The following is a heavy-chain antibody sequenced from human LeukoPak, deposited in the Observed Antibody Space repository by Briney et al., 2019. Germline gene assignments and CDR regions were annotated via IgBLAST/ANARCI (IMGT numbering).Heavy chain of an antibody. V-gene: IGHV4-34*03. CDR3: SGSYVYSYYYYMDV. CDR1: GGSFSGYY. J-gene: IGHJ6*03. CDR2: INHSGST. D-gene: IGHD1-26*01. Sequence: SETLSLTCAVYGGSFSGYYWSWIRQPPGKGLEWIGEINHSGSTNYNPSLKSRVTISVDTSKNQFSLKLSSVTAADTAVYYCSGSYVYSYYYYMDVWGKGTTVTISS.